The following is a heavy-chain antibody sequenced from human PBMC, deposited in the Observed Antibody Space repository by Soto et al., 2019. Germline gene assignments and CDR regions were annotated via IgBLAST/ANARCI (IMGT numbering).Heavy chain of an antibody. Sequence: QVQLVQSGAEVKKPGSSVKVSCKASGGTFSSYAISWVRQAPGQGLEWMGGIIPIFGTANYAQKFQGRVTIAADESTSTAYMELSSLRSEDTAVYYCARTSDVDTAMVPYYGMDVWGKGTTVTVSS. CDR3: ARTSDVDTAMVPYYGMDV. D-gene: IGHD5-18*01. J-gene: IGHJ6*04. CDR2: IIPIFGTA. CDR1: GGTFSSYA. V-gene: IGHV1-69*01.